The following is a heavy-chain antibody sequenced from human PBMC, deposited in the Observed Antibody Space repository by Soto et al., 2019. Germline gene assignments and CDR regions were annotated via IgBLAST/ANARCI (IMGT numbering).Heavy chain of an antibody. Sequence: SETLSLTCTVSGGSVSSGSYYWSWIRQPPGKGLEWIGYIYYSGSTNYNPSLKSRATISVDTSKNQFSLKLSSVTAADTAVYYCARDHSGGYPDWGQGTLVTVSS. V-gene: IGHV4-61*01. CDR1: GGSVSSGSYY. D-gene: IGHD3-22*01. CDR2: IYYSGST. J-gene: IGHJ4*02. CDR3: ARDHSGGYPD.